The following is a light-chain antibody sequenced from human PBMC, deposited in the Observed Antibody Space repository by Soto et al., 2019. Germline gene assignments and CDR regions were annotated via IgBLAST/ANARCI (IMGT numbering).Light chain of an antibody. J-gene: IGLJ2*01. CDR3: QSADSSGAYVV. CDR1: ALPKQY. V-gene: IGLV3-25*03. Sequence: SYELTQPPSVSVSPGQTARITCSGDALPKQYTFWYQQKPGQAPVLMIYEDILRPSGIPERFSGSSSGTTVTLTISGVQAEDEAYYYCQSADSSGAYVVFGGGTKLTVL. CDR2: EDI.